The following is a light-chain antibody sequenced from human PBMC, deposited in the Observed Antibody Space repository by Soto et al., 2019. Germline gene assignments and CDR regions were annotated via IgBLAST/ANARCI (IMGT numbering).Light chain of an antibody. Sequence: EIVMTQSPATLSVSPGERVTLSCRASQSAISNLAWYQQKQGQTPRLLIYDASTRATDIPARFSGSGSGTDFTLTISSLLSEDFAVYYCHQYYKWPLTFGGGTRLEIK. CDR3: HQYYKWPLT. CDR1: QSAISN. V-gene: IGKV3-15*01. J-gene: IGKJ5*01. CDR2: DAS.